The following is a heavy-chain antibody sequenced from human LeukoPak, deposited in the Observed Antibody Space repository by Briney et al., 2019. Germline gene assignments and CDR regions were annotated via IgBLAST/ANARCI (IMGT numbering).Heavy chain of an antibody. J-gene: IGHJ6*03. CDR3: ARARYETRIWPKSRYDYYHYMDV. D-gene: IGHD2-15*01. Sequence: ASVKVSCKASGYTFTSYVIHWVRQAPGQRLEWMGWINAGNGNTKYSQEFQDRVTITRDTSASTVYMEVSSLRDGDMAVYYCARARYETRIWPKSRYDYYHYMDVWGKGTTVTVSS. V-gene: IGHV1-3*03. CDR2: INAGNGNT. CDR1: GYTFTSYV.